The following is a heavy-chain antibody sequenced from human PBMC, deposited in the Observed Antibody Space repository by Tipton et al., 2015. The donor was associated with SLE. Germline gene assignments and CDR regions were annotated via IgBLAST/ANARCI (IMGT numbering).Heavy chain of an antibody. V-gene: IGHV4-39*07. Sequence: TLSLTCTVSGGSISSSSYYWGWIRQPPGKGLEWIGSIYYSGSTYYNPSLKSRVTISVDTSKNQFSLKLSSVTAADTAVYYCARGTDCGGDCSDAFDIWGQGTMVTVSS. J-gene: IGHJ3*02. CDR2: IYYSGST. CDR3: ARGTDCGGDCSDAFDI. D-gene: IGHD2-21*02. CDR1: GGSISSSSYY.